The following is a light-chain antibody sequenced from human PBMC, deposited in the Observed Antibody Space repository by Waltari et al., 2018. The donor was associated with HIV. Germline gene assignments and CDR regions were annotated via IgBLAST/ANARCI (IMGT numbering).Light chain of an antibody. J-gene: IGKJ2*01. CDR2: EAA. V-gene: IGKV3-15*01. CDR1: QSISAK. Sequence: EIVMTQSPPTLSVSPGQRVTLSCSASQSISAKVAWYQQRPGQAPRLLIYEAATRPPGIPARFSGSGSGTEFTLTITSLQSEDFATYFCQQYDSGPRGITFGQGTMLEIK. CDR3: QQYDSGPRGIT.